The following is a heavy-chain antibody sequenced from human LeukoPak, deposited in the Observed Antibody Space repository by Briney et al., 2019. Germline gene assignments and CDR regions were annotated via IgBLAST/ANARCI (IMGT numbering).Heavy chain of an antibody. V-gene: IGHV5-51*01. CDR3: ATVRWGEYDCSGGSCYFWFDP. Sequence: GESLKISCKVSGYTFTTYWIGWVRQMPGKGLEWMGIIYPDDSDTRYSPSFQGQVTISADKSISTAYLQWSSLKASDTALYYCATVRWGEYDCSGGSCYFWFDPWGQGTLVTVSS. CDR1: GYTFTTYW. J-gene: IGHJ5*02. D-gene: IGHD2-15*01. CDR2: IYPDDSDT.